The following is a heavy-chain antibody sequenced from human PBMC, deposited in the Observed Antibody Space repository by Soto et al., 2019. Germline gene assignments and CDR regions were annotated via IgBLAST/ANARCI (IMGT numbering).Heavy chain of an antibody. D-gene: IGHD2-15*01. CDR2: IYYSGST. CDR1: GGSISSGGYY. J-gene: IGHJ5*02. Sequence: SETLSLTCTFSGGSISSGGYYWSWIRQHPGKGLEWIGYIYYSGSTYYNPSLKSRVTISVDTSKNQFSLKLSSVTAADTAVYYCARELPYCSGGSCYSGWNWFDPWGQGTLVTVSS. CDR3: ARELPYCSGGSCYSGWNWFDP. V-gene: IGHV4-31*03.